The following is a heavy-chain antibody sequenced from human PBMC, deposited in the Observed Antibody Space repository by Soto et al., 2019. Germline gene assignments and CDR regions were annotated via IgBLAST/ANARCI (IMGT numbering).Heavy chain of an antibody. CDR3: ARHVVSEWFGELLLSWFDP. D-gene: IGHD3-10*01. CDR1: GDSLRSTSYY. J-gene: IGHJ5*02. CDR2: IYYSGST. V-gene: IGHV4-39*01. Sequence: SETLSLTCTVSGDSLRSTSYYWGWVRQPPGKGLEWIGSIYYSGSTYYNPSLKSRVTISVDTSKNQFSLKLSSVTAADTAVYYCARHVVSEWFGELLLSWFDPWGQGTLVTVSS.